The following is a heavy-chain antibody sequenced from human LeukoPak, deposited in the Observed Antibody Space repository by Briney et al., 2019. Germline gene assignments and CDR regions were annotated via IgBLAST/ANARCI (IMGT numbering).Heavy chain of an antibody. CDR2: ISYDGGHK. Sequence: PGGSLRLSCAASGLTVGINYMSWVRQAPGKGLEWVAVISYDGGHKYYADSVKGRFTISRDNSKNTLYLQMNSLRAEDTAVYYCAKDPYSSGTACFDYWGQGTLVTVSS. J-gene: IGHJ4*02. CDR1: GLTVGINY. V-gene: IGHV3-30*18. D-gene: IGHD6-19*01. CDR3: AKDPYSSGTACFDY.